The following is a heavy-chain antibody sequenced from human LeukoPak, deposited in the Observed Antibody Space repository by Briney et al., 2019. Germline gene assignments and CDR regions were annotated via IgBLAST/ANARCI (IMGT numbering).Heavy chain of an antibody. V-gene: IGHV3-23*01. J-gene: IGHJ6*03. D-gene: IGHD3-3*01. CDR3: ARDRDDFWSGVQSYYMDV. CDR2: ISGSGGST. CDR1: GFTFSSYA. Sequence: GGSLRLSCAASGFTFSSYAMSWVRQAPGKGLEWVSAISGSGGSTYYADSVKGRFTISRDNSKNTLYLQMNSLRAEDTAVYYCARDRDDFWSGVQSYYMDVWGKGTTVTVSS.